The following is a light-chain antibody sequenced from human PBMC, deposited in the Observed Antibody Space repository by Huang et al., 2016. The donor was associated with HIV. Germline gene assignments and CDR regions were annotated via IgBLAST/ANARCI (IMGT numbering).Light chain of an antibody. CDR3: QQYVSSPGT. J-gene: IGKJ2*01. V-gene: IGKV3-20*01. Sequence: EIVLTQSPGTLSLSPGERATLSCRASQSLSINYLAWYQQKPGQAPSLLIYEASSRAAGIPDRFSGSGSGTDFTLTISRLEPEDFVVYYCQQYVSSPGTFGQGTKLEIK. CDR1: QSLSINY. CDR2: EAS.